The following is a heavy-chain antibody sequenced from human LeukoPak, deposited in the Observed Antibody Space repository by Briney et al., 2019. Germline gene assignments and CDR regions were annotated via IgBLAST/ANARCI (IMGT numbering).Heavy chain of an antibody. CDR2: INPSGGST. CDR1: GYTFTSYY. CDR3: ARFPSAGTDYYYYMDV. Sequence: ASVKVSCKASGYTFTSYYMHWAGQAPGQGLQWMGIINPSGGSTSYAQTFQGRVTITADESTSTAYMELSSLRSEDTAVYYCARFPSAGTDYYYYMDVWGKGTTVTISS. J-gene: IGHJ6*03. D-gene: IGHD6-13*01. V-gene: IGHV1-46*01.